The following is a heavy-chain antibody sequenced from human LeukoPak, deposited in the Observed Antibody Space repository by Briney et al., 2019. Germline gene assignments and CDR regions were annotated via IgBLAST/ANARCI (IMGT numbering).Heavy chain of an antibody. D-gene: IGHD2-2*01. CDR2: ISWNSGSI. CDR3: AKDLRDIVVVPAHFDP. J-gene: IGHJ5*02. Sequence: GGSLRLSCAASGFTFDDYAMHWVRQAPGKGLEWVSGISWNSGSIGYADSVKGRFTISRDNAKNSLYLQMNSLRAEDTALYYCAKDLRDIVVVPAHFDPWGQGTLVTVSS. V-gene: IGHV3-9*01. CDR1: GFTFDDYA.